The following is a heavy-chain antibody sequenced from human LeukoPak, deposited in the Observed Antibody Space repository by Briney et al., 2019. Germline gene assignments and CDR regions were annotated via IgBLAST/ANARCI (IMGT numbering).Heavy chain of an antibody. CDR2: IGSSSSSI. CDR3: ARDRGGSYSAIDY. CDR1: GFAFSSYS. Sequence: GGSLRLSCAASGFAFSSYSFNWVRQTPGKGLEWVSYIGSSSSSIYYADSVKGRFTISRDNAEKSLYLQMNSLRAEDTAVYYCARDRGGSYSAIDYWGQGTLVTVSS. J-gene: IGHJ4*02. V-gene: IGHV3-21*05. D-gene: IGHD2-15*01.